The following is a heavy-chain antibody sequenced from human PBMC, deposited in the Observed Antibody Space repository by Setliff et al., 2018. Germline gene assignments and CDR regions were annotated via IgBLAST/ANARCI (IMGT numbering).Heavy chain of an antibody. J-gene: IGHJ4*02. Sequence: SETLSLTCAVYGESFSGHYWSWIRQPPGKGLEWVGSIYYSGSTSYNLSLKSRLSISVDTSKNQFSLTLNFVTAADTAVYYCARHPASGSYYGGSIYYFDHWGQGTLVTVSS. CDR1: GESFSGHY. V-gene: IGHV4-34*01. D-gene: IGHD1-26*01. CDR3: ARHPASGSYYGGSIYYFDH. CDR2: IYYSGST.